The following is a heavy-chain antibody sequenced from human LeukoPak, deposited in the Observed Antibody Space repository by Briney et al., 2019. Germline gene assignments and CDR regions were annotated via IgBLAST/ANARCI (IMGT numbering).Heavy chain of an antibody. D-gene: IGHD4-23*01. J-gene: IGHJ6*02. CDR3: ARERTTVVTLDYYYGMDV. CDR1: GSSFTGYY. Sequence: ASVKVSCKASGSSFTGYYIHWVRQAPGQGLEWMGWINPNSGGTKYAQKFQGRLTMTRDTSISTANMELSRLRSDDTAVYYCARERTTVVTLDYYYGMDVWGQGTTVTVSS. CDR2: INPNSGGT. V-gene: IGHV1-2*02.